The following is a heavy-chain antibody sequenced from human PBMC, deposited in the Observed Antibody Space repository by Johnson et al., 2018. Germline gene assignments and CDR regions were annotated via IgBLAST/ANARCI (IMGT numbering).Heavy chain of an antibody. V-gene: IGHV3-7*01. J-gene: IGHJ1*01. D-gene: IGHD3-22*01. CDR1: GFTFSSYW. CDR3: ASHRRYYDSSGRLLRH. CDR2: IKQDGSEK. Sequence: EVQLVESGGGLVQPGGSLRLSCAASGFTFSSYWMSWVRQAPGKGLEWVANIKQDGSEKYYVDSVKGRFTISRDNAKNSLYLQMNSLRAEDTAVYYWASHRRYYDSSGRLLRHWGQGTLVTVSS.